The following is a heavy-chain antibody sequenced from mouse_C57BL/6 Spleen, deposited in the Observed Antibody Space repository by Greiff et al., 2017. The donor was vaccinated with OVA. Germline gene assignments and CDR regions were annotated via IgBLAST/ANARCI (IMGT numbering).Heavy chain of an antibody. Sequence: VQLKESGPELVKPGASVKMSCKASGYTFTDYNMHWVKQSHGKSLEWIGYINPNNVGTSYNQKFKGKATLTVNKSSSTAYMELGSLTSEETAVYYCARGGPMITTGDWGQGTLVTVSA. J-gene: IGHJ3*01. CDR2: INPNNVGT. CDR1: GYTFTDYN. CDR3: ARGGPMITTGD. D-gene: IGHD2-4*01. V-gene: IGHV1-22*01.